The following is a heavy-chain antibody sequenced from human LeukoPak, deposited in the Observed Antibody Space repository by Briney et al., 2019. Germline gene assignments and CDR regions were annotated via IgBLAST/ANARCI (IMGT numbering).Heavy chain of an antibody. J-gene: IGHJ4*02. CDR3: ARVAPVMIVDY. CDR2: IYHSGST. Sequence: SETLSLTCAVSGGSISSGGYSWSWIRQPLGKGLEWIGYIYHSGSTYYNPSLKSRVTISVDRSKNQFSLKLSSVTAADTAVYYCARVAPVMIVDYWGQGTLVTVSS. D-gene: IGHD3-22*01. V-gene: IGHV4-30-2*01. CDR1: GGSISSGGYS.